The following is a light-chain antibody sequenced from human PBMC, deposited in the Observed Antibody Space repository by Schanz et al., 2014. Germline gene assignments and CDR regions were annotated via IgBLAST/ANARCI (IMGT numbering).Light chain of an antibody. J-gene: IGKJ4*01. CDR1: QSISSW. V-gene: IGKV1-5*01. CDR2: DVS. CDR3: QQCNSYSLT. Sequence: DIHMTQSPATLSASVGDRVTITCRASQSISSWLAWYQQKPGKAPKLLIYDVSSLQRGVPSRFSGSGSGTEFTLTISSLQPDDFATYYCQQCNSYSLTFGGGTKVEIK.